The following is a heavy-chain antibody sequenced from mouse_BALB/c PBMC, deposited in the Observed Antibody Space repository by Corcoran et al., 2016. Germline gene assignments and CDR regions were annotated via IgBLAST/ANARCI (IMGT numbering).Heavy chain of an antibody. V-gene: IGHV9-3-1*01. CDR3: AIYYDYAMDY. J-gene: IGHJ4*01. Sequence: QIQLVQSGPELKKPGEKVKISCKASGYTFTNYGMNWVKQAPGKGLKWMGWINTYTGEPTYADDFKGRFAFSLETSASTAYLQINNLKNEDTATYFCAIYYDYAMDYWGQGTSVTVSS. D-gene: IGHD2-4*01. CDR1: GYTFTNYG. CDR2: INTYTGEP.